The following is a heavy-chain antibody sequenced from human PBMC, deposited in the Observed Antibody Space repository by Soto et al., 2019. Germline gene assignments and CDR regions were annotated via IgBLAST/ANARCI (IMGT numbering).Heavy chain of an antibody. Sequence: GGSLRLSCVASGFTFSTNDMTWVRRAPGKGLEWASTIDGTSTFSNYAASVEGRFTISRDNSRNTVYLQMNSLRADDTAVYFCAKNSGWFTARGQGTLVTVSS. CDR1: GFTFSTND. D-gene: IGHD6-19*01. J-gene: IGHJ4*02. V-gene: IGHV3-23*05. CDR3: AKNSGWFTA. CDR2: IDGTSTFS.